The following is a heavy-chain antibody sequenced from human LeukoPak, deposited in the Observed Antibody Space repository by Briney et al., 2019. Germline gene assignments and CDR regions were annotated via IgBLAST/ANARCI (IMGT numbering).Heavy chain of an antibody. V-gene: IGHV4-4*02. J-gene: IGHJ3*02. CDR3: AREWTGTASAYDI. D-gene: IGHD3/OR15-3a*01. Sequence: SETLSLTCAVSGGSISSNWWSWVRQPPGKGLEWIGEIDHSGSTNYNPSLKSRVTISIDTSKNQFALRLSSVTAADTAIYYCAREWTGTASAYDIWGQGTMVTVSS. CDR1: GGSISSNW. CDR2: IDHSGST.